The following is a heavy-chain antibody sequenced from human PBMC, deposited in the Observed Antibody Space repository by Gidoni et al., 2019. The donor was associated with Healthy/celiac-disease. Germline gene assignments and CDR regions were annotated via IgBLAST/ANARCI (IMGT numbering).Heavy chain of an antibody. CDR2: INHSGST. CDR3: AREGRYSSGWYDAGDNWFDP. V-gene: IGHV4-34*01. J-gene: IGHJ5*02. D-gene: IGHD6-19*01. Sequence: ETLSLTCAVYGGSFSGYYWSWIRQPPGKGLEWMGEINHSGSTNYNPSLKSRVTISVDTSKNQFSLKLSSVTAAATAVYYCAREGRYSSGWYDAGDNWFDPWGQGTLVTVSS. CDR1: GGSFSGYY.